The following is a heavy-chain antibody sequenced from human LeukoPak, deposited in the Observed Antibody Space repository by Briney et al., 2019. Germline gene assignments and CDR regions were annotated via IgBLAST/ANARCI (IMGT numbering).Heavy chain of an antibody. CDR1: GASISSSTYY. CDR2: VNYAVNT. Sequence: SGTLSLTCTVSGASISSSTYYWGWIRQSPGKGLEWIGSVNYAVNTYYNPSLKSRVTISADTSKNQFSLKMYFVTAADTALIYCARHLGPYRSSYLDYWGQGSLVTVSS. V-gene: IGHV4-39*01. D-gene: IGHD1-26*01. J-gene: IGHJ4*02. CDR3: ARHLGPYRSSYLDY.